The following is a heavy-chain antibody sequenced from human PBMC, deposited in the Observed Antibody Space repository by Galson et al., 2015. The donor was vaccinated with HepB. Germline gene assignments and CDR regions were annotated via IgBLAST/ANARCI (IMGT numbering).Heavy chain of an antibody. J-gene: IGHJ4*02. CDR1: GFTFSNYA. Sequence: SLRLSCAASGFTFSNYAMSWVRQPPGKGLEWVPTISVTGGSTYYADSVKGRFTISRDTSKNALYLHMNSLRAEDTAIYFCAKDTAGPLVFDYWGQGTLVTVSS. D-gene: IGHD3-9*01. CDR2: ISVTGGST. V-gene: IGHV3-23*01. CDR3: AKDTAGPLVFDY.